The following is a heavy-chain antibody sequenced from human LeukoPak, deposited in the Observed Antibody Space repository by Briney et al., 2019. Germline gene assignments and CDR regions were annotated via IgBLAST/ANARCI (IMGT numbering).Heavy chain of an antibody. CDR3: ASSSWFGELFDY. V-gene: IGHV3-48*03. CDR2: ISGSGSTI. J-gene: IGHJ4*02. CDR1: GFTFSSYE. Sequence: GGSLRLSCAASGFTFSSYEMNWVRQAPGKGLEWVSYISGSGSTIYYADSVKGRFTISRDNAKNSLYLQMNSLRAEDTAVYYCASSSWFGELFDYWGQGTLVTVSS. D-gene: IGHD3-10*01.